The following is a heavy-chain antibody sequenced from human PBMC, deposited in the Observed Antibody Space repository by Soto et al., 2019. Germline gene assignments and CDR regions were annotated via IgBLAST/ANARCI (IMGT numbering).Heavy chain of an antibody. V-gene: IGHV1-69*01. J-gene: IGHJ5*02. D-gene: IGHD1-7*01. CDR3: ARDNFVELRGTCFDP. CDR1: GDTFKSYS. CDR2: IIPMSGSP. Sequence: QVHLEQPGTEVKKPGSSVKVSCKASGDTFKSYSINWIRQAPGQGLEWMGGIIPMSGSPDYAQKFQGRVTITADESTSTVYMELSSLRSEDTAIYYCARDNFVELRGTCFDPWGQGTLVIVSS.